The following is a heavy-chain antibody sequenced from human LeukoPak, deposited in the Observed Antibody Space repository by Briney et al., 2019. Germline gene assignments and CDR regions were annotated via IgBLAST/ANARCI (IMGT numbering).Heavy chain of an antibody. V-gene: IGHV4-39*07. CDR1: GGSISSSSYY. CDR3: ARWFDRGQYYFDY. D-gene: IGHD3-10*01. J-gene: IGHJ4*02. CDR2: IYYSGST. Sequence: SETLSLTCTVSGGSISSSSYYWGWIRQPPGKGLEWIGSIYYSGSTYYNPSLKSRVTISVDTSKNQFSLKLSSVTAADTAVYYCARWFDRGQYYFDYWGQGTLVTVSS.